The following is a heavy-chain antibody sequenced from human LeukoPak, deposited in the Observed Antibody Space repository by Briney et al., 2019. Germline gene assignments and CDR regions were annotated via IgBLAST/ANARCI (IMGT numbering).Heavy chain of an antibody. CDR2: INPSGGST. V-gene: IGHV1-46*01. J-gene: IGHJ4*02. D-gene: IGHD2-15*01. CDR3: ARSTSGVGVDY. CDR1: GYTFTSYY. Sequence: ASVKVSCKASGYTFTSYYMHWVRQAPGQGLEWMGIINPSGGSTSYAQKFQGRVTTTRDTSTSTVYMELSSLRSEDTAVYYCARSTSGVGVDYWGQGTLVTVPS.